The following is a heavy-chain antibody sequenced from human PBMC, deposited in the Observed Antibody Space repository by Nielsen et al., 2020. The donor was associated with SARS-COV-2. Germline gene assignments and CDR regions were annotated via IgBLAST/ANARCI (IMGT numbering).Heavy chain of an antibody. CDR3: ARGTRSSSWYS. CDR1: GGSVSSGSHY. Sequence: SETLSLTCIVSGGSVSSGSHYWSWIRQPPGKGLEWIGYIFYRGNTNYNPSLKSRVTMSVDASKNQFSLKLSSLTAADTAVYYCARGTRSSSWYSWGQGTLVTVSS. V-gene: IGHV4-61*01. CDR2: IFYRGNT. J-gene: IGHJ4*02. D-gene: IGHD6-13*01.